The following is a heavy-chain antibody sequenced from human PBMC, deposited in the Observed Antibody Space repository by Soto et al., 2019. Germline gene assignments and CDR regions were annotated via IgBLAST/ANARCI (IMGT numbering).Heavy chain of an antibody. V-gene: IGHV4-4*02. CDR2: IYHSGNT. CDR3: ASRWGEGRVDY. Sequence: QVQLQESGPGLVKPSGTLSLTCAVSGGSISSSNWWSWVRQPPGKGLEWIGEIYHSGNTNYNPSLKSRVTMAVDKSRNQFSLKLSSVTAADTAGYYCASRWGEGRVDYWGQGTLVTVSS. J-gene: IGHJ4*02. D-gene: IGHD3-10*01. CDR1: GGSISSSNW.